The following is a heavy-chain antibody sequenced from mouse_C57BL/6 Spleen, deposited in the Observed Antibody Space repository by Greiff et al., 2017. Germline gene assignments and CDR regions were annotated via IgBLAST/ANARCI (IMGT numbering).Heavy chain of an antibody. CDR1: GYTFTSYW. V-gene: IGHV1-55*01. Sequence: QVQLQQPGAELVKPGASVKMSCKASGYTFTSYWITWVKQRPGQGLEWIGDIYPGSGSTNYYGKFKSKATLTVDTSSSTAYMQLISLTSEDSAVYYCARRFYYGSSVYFDVWGTGTTVTVSS. CDR2: IYPGSGST. D-gene: IGHD1-1*01. CDR3: ARRFYYGSSVYFDV. J-gene: IGHJ1*03.